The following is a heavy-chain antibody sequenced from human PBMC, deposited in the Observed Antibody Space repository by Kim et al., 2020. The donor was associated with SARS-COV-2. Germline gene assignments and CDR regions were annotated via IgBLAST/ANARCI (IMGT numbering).Heavy chain of an antibody. V-gene: IGHV4-39*01. CDR3: AGEMATILSYDYGMDV. Sequence: PSLKRRVTISVDTSKNQFSLKLSSVTAADTAVYYCAGEMATILSYDYGMDVWGQGTTVTVSS. J-gene: IGHJ6*02. D-gene: IGHD5-12*01.